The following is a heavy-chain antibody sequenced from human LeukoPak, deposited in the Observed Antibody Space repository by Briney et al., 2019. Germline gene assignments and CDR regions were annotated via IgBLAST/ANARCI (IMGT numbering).Heavy chain of an antibody. Sequence: ISSSYYWGWIRRSPGEGLVWIGSIYYSGSAYYNPSLKRRVTISVDTSKNQFYLKLRYVTAADTAVYYCARLKLRYYFDYWGQGTLVTVSS. J-gene: IGHJ4*02. V-gene: IGHV4-39*07. CDR2: IYYSGSA. CDR1: ISSSYY. CDR3: ARLKLRYYFDY. D-gene: IGHD4-17*01.